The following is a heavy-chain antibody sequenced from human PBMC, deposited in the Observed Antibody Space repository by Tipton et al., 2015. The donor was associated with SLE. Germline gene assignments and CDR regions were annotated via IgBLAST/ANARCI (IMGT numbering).Heavy chain of an antibody. V-gene: IGHV4-39*01. J-gene: IGHJ3*02. CDR3: ARPNPAQLERLDAFDI. D-gene: IGHD1-1*01. CDR2: IYYSGST. CDR1: GGSISSSSYY. Sequence: TLSLTCTVSGGSISSSSYYWGWIRQPPGKGLEWIGSIYYSGSTYYNPSLKSRVTISVDTSKNQISLKLSSVTAADTAVYYCARPNPAQLERLDAFDIWGQGTMVTVSS.